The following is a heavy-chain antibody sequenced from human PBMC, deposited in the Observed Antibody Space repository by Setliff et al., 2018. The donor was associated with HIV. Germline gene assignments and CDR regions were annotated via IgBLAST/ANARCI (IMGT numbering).Heavy chain of an antibody. CDR1: GGSISSGSYY. D-gene: IGHD3-3*01. CDR3: ARGVNFDY. Sequence: SETLSLTCTVSGGSISSGSYYWSWIRQPAGKGLEWIGHIYTSGSTNYNPSLTSRVTISADTSRNQFSLKLTSVTAADTAIYYCARGVNFDYWGQGTQVTVSS. V-gene: IGHV4-61*09. CDR2: IYTSGST. J-gene: IGHJ4*02.